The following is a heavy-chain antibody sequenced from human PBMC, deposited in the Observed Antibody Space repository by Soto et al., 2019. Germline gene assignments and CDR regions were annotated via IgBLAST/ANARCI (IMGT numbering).Heavy chain of an antibody. CDR3: VRSGTARLLRHSWFDT. D-gene: IGHD2-21*01. CDR1: GFTFNTYD. CDR2: ITTSSAYI. V-gene: IGHV3-21*01. J-gene: IGHJ5*02. Sequence: EVQLVEAGGVLVKPGGSLRLSCAASGFTFNTYDMNWVRQAPGKGLEWVSSITTSSAYIYYADSLKGRITISRDNAKNSLFLQMNSLRAEDTAVYYCVRSGTARLLRHSWFDTWGQGTLVTVSS.